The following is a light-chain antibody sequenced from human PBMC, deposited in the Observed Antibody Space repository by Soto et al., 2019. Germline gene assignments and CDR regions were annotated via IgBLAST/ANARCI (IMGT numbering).Light chain of an antibody. CDR1: QTIDSW. J-gene: IGKJ1*01. Sequence: DIQMTQSPSTLSASVGDRVTITCRASQTIDSWLAWYQQKPGKAPKLLIYAASTLQSGVPSRFSGSGSGTDFTLTISSLQPEDFATYSCQQLNSYPWTFGQGTKVEIK. CDR3: QQLNSYPWT. V-gene: IGKV1-5*01. CDR2: AAS.